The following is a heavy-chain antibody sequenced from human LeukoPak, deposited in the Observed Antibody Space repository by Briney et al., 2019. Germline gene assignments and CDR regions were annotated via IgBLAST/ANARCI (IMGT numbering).Heavy chain of an antibody. CDR3: ASERREISGSYYSMMYFDY. V-gene: IGHV3-33*08. CDR1: GFTFSSYA. CDR2: IWYDGSNK. J-gene: IGHJ4*02. D-gene: IGHD1-26*01. Sequence: GGSLRLSCAASGFTFSSYARSWVRQAPGKGLEWVAVIWYDGSNKYYADSVKGRFTISRDNSKNTLYLQMNSLGAEDTAVYYSASERREISGSYYSMMYFDYWGQGTLVTVSS.